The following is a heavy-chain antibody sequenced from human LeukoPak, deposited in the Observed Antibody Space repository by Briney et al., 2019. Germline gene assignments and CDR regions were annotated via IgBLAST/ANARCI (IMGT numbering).Heavy chain of an antibody. D-gene: IGHD6-13*01. J-gene: IGHJ4*02. CDR1: GFTFSSYS. CDR2: ISSSSYI. V-gene: IGHV3-21*01. CDR3: ARDGGQYSSSPFDY. Sequence: GGSLRLSCAASGFTFSSYSMDWVRQAPGKGLEWVSSISSSSYIYYADSVKGRFTISRDNAKNSLYLQMNSLRAEDTAVYYCARDGGQYSSSPFDYWGQGTLVTVSS.